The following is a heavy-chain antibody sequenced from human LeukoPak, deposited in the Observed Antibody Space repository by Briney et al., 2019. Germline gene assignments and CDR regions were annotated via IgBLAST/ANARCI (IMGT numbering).Heavy chain of an antibody. CDR2: IYTSGNT. J-gene: IGHJ5*02. CDR3: ARGSITIFGGWFDL. V-gene: IGHV4-61*02. Sequence: SQTLSLTCTLSGGSISSGSYYWSWIRQPAGKGLEWIGRIYTSGNTNYNPSLKSRVTISVDTSKNQSSLKLSSVTAADTAVYYCARGSITIFGGWFDLWGQGTLVTVSS. D-gene: IGHD3-3*01. CDR1: GGSISSGSYY.